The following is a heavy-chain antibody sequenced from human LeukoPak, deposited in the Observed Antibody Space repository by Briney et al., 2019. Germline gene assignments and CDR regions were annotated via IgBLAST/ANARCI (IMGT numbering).Heavy chain of an antibody. Sequence: SETLSLTCTVSGGSISSYCWSWIRQPPGKGLEWIGYIYYSGSTNYNPSLKSRVTISVDTSKNQFSLKLSSVTAADTAVYYCASSYYDFWGGYYGPPDYWGQGTLVTVSS. D-gene: IGHD3-3*01. CDR1: GGSISSYC. V-gene: IGHV4-59*01. CDR2: IYYSGST. CDR3: ASSYYDFWGGYYGPPDY. J-gene: IGHJ4*02.